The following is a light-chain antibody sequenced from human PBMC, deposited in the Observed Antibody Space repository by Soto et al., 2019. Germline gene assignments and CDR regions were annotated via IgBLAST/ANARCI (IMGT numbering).Light chain of an antibody. Sequence: EIVLTQSPATLSLSPVERATLSCRASQSVSSYLAWYQQKPGQAPRLLIYDASNRATGIPARFSGSGSGTDFTLTISSLEPEDFAVYYCQQRSNWPPGTLTFGGGTKVDIK. CDR3: QQRSNWPPGTLT. J-gene: IGKJ4*01. CDR1: QSVSSY. CDR2: DAS. V-gene: IGKV3-11*01.